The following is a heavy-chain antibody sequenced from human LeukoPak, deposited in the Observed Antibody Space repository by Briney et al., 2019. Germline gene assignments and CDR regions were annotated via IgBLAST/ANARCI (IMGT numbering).Heavy chain of an antibody. CDR1: GFTFSSYS. D-gene: IGHD4-23*01. V-gene: IGHV3-21*01. CDR3: ARQTPDYGGSHFDY. Sequence: PGGSLRLSCAASGFTFSSYSMNRVRQAPGKGLEWVSSISSSSSYIYYADSVKGRFTISRDNAKNSLYLQMNSLRAEDTAVYYCARQTPDYGGSHFDYWGQGTLVTVSS. J-gene: IGHJ4*02. CDR2: ISSSSSYI.